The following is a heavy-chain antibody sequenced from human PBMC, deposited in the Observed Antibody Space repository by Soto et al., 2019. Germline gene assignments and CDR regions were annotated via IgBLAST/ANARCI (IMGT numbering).Heavy chain of an antibody. J-gene: IGHJ4*02. D-gene: IGHD2-2*01. CDR2: ISSTGGST. V-gene: IGHV3-64D*06. Sequence: GGSVRLSCSASGFTFTNYAIHWIRQAPGKGLEYVSAISSTGGSTYYADSVKGRFTISRDNSKNTVYLQMSSLRSEDSAVYYCVARYCSSTTCYQVDYWGQGTLVTVSS. CDR3: VARYCSSTTCYQVDY. CDR1: GFTFTNYA.